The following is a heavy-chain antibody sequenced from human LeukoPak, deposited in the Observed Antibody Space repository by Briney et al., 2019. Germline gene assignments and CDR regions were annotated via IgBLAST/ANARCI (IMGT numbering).Heavy chain of an antibody. CDR3: ARHVVRGVIRPHYFDY. V-gene: IGHV4-59*08. CDR2: IYYSGST. J-gene: IGHJ4*02. CDR1: GGSIRSYY. D-gene: IGHD3-10*01. Sequence: SETLSLTCTVSGGSIRSYYWSWIRQPPGKGLEWIGYIYYSGSTNYNPSLKSRVTISVDTSKNQFSPKLSSVTAADTAVYYCARHVVRGVIRPHYFDYWGQGTLVTVSS.